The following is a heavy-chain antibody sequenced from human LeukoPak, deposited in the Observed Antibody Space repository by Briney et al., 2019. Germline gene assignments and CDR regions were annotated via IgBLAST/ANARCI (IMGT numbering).Heavy chain of an antibody. CDR1: GFTFNTYA. Sequence: GALSLSFAASGFTFNTYAMSWVRQAPGKGVGWVSAISSSGGSTYYSDSVKGGFTISRDNSKNTLYLQIHSLRAEDTAVYYCAKGKGSSSSSIDWWGQGTLVTVSS. V-gene: IGHV3-23*01. D-gene: IGHD2-15*01. CDR3: AKGKGSSSSSIDW. J-gene: IGHJ4*02. CDR2: ISSSGGST.